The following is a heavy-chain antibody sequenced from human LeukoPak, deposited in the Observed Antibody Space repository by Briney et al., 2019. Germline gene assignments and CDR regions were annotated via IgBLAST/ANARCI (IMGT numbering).Heavy chain of an antibody. D-gene: IGHD2/OR15-2a*01. CDR2: IFSRSTYI. J-gene: IGHJ4*02. CDR3: ARDFYDGFALDY. CDR1: GFTFSNYG. V-gene: IGHV3-21*03. Sequence: PGGSLRLSCAASGFTFSNYGMHWVRQAPGKGLEWVSFIFSRSTYIYYTDSVKGRFTISRDNARNSLYLQMDNLRDEGTGVYYCARDFYDGFALDYWGQGTLVTVSS.